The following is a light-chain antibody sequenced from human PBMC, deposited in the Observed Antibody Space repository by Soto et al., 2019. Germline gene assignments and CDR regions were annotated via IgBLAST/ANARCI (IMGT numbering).Light chain of an antibody. V-gene: IGKV3-11*01. CDR3: QQRSHWPPIT. CDR2: DTS. Sequence: EIVLTQSPGTLSLSPGERATLSCRASQSVSSSYLAWYQQKPAQAPRLLIYDTSTRPTGIPARFSGSGSGTDFTLTIRSLEPEDAGTYYCQQRSHWPPITFGQGTRLAI. CDR1: QSVSSSY. J-gene: IGKJ5*01.